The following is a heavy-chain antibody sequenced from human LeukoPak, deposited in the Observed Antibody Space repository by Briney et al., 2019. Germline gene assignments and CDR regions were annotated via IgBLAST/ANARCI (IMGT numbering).Heavy chain of an antibody. CDR3: ARGNGFDY. Sequence: WETLSLTCAVYGGSFSGYYWSWIRQPTGKGLEWIGEINHSGSTNYNPSLKSRVTISVDTSKNQFSLKLSSVTAADTAVYYCARGNGFDYWGQGTLVTVSS. D-gene: IGHD2-8*01. CDR2: INHSGST. J-gene: IGHJ4*02. CDR1: GGSFSGYY. V-gene: IGHV4-34*01.